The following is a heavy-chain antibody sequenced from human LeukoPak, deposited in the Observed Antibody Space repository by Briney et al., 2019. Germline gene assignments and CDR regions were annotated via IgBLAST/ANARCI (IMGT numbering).Heavy chain of an antibody. V-gene: IGHV1-2*06. Sequence: ASVKVSCKASGYTFTGYYMHWVRQAPGQGLEWMGRINPNSGGTNYAQKFQGRVTMTRDTSISTAYTELSRLRSDDTAVYYCARSSEGPQNYYYYYYMDVWGKGTTVTVSS. CDR2: INPNSGGT. D-gene: IGHD3-10*01. J-gene: IGHJ6*03. CDR3: ARSSEGPQNYYYYYYMDV. CDR1: GYTFTGYY.